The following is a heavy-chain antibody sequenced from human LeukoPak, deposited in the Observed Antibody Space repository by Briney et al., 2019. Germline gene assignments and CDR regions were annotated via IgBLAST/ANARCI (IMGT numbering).Heavy chain of an antibody. J-gene: IGHJ6*03. Sequence: SETLSLTCTVSGGSISSYYWSWIRQPPGKGLEWMGYIYYSGSTNYNPSLKSRVTISVDTSKNQFSLKLSSVTAADTAVYYCARSAYYDILTGYYRYYYYYMDVWGKGTTVTISS. CDR1: GGSISSYY. CDR2: IYYSGST. V-gene: IGHV4-59*01. D-gene: IGHD3-9*01. CDR3: ARSAYYDILTGYYRYYYYYMDV.